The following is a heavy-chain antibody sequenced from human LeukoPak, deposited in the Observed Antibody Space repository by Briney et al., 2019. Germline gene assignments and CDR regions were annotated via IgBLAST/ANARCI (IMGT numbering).Heavy chain of an antibody. CDR2: ISSDGSET. Sequence: GGSLRLSCAASGFTFRNYWMHWVRQAPGKGLVWVSLISSDGSETRYADSVKGRFTLSRDNAKNTLYLQMNSLRAEDTAVYYCVRRNSGTQGEGRPWYFPDYWGQGTLVTVS. V-gene: IGHV3-74*01. D-gene: IGHD6-13*01. J-gene: IGHJ4*02. CDR1: GFTFRNYW. CDR3: VRRNSGTQGEGRPWYFPDY.